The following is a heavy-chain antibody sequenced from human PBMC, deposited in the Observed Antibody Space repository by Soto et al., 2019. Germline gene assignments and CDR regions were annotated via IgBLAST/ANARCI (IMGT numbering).Heavy chain of an antibody. Sequence: PVGSLRLSCVASGFPFSIYAMSWVRQTPGKGLEWVSGISGSGGRTYYADSVKGRFTISRDNSNNTMSLQMHILRVEDTAVYFCEKGGSYSLSDIWGQATMVAV. V-gene: IGHV3-23*01. CDR2: ISGSGGRT. CDR3: EKGGSYSLSDI. J-gene: IGHJ3*02. CDR1: GFPFSIYA. D-gene: IGHD2-21*01.